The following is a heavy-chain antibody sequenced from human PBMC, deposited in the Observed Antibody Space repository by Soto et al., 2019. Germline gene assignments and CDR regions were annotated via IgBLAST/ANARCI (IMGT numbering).Heavy chain of an antibody. CDR1: GGFISSGGYY. J-gene: IGHJ4*02. CDR2: IFYSGSA. Sequence: PSETLSLTCTVSGGFISSGGYYWSWIRQHPGKGLEWIGYIFYSGSAYYNPSLKSRVTMSVDTSKNQFSLNLSSVTAADTAVYYCARSPSDYFDYWGQGALVTVSS. CDR3: ARSPSDYFDY. V-gene: IGHV4-31*03.